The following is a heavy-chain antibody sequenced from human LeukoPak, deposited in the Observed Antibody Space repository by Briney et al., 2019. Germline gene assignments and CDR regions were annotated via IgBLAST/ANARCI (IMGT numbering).Heavy chain of an antibody. D-gene: IGHD6-19*01. V-gene: IGHV4-39*01. Sequence: PSETLSLTCTVSGGSISRSSYYWGWIRQPPGKGLEWIGSIYYSGSTYYNPSLKSRVTISVDTSKNQFSLKLSSVTAADTAVYYRALSIAVAGDYHYYYAMDVWGQGTTVTVSS. CDR2: IYYSGST. CDR3: ALSIAVAGDYHYYYAMDV. J-gene: IGHJ6*02. CDR1: GGSISRSSYY.